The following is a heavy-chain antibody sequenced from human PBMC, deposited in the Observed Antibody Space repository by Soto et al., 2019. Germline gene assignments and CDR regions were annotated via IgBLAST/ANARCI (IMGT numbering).Heavy chain of an antibody. CDR2: IYRSGST. V-gene: IGHV4-38-2*01. Sequence: PSDTLSLTCAVSGYSFSSDYYGGRIRQPPGKGLEWIGSIYRSGSTYYKPSLKGRVTISLDTSKNQFSLKLSSVTAADTAVYYCARAPLSRSGWFDGFDIWGQGXMVTV. J-gene: IGHJ3*02. CDR3: ARAPLSRSGWFDGFDI. D-gene: IGHD6-19*01. CDR1: GYSFSSDYY.